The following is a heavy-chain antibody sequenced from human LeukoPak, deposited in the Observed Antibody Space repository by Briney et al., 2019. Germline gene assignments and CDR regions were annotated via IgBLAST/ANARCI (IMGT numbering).Heavy chain of an antibody. CDR1: GFIFSTFG. Sequence: GGSLTLSCVASGFIFSTFGMHWVRQAPGKGLEWVAFISQYGNEKYYADSVKGRFAISRDNSPNNLYLQINSLRPGDTAVYYCVKGPLIYNLLDYWGRGKLVTVSS. J-gene: IGHJ4*02. CDR2: ISQYGNEK. V-gene: IGHV3-30*18. CDR3: VKGPLIYNLLDY. D-gene: IGHD1-1*01.